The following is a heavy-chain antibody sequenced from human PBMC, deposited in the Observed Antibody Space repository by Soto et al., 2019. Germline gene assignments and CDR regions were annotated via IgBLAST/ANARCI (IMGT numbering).Heavy chain of an antibody. CDR3: ARWTRSGSSYYYYMDV. J-gene: IGHJ6*03. Sequence: SETLSLTCTVSGGSISSYYWSWIRQPPGKGLEWIGYIYYSGSTNYNPSLKSRVTISVDTSKNQFSLKLSSVTAADTAVYYCARWTRSGSSYYYYMDVWGKGTTVTVSS. CDR2: IYYSGST. V-gene: IGHV4-59*01. D-gene: IGHD3-10*01. CDR1: GGSISSYY.